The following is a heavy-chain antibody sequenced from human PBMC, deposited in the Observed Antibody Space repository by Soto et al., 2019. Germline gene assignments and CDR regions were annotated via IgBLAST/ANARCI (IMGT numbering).Heavy chain of an antibody. CDR3: AVYDGDIVVVPDAMRFDY. Sequence: EVQLLESGGGLVQPGGSLRLSCAASGFTFSSYAMSWVRQAPGKGLDWVSAISGSGGSTYYADSVKGRFTISRDNSKNTLYLQMNSLRAEDTAVYYCAVYDGDIVVVPDAMRFDYWGQGTLVTVSS. J-gene: IGHJ4*02. CDR1: GFTFSSYA. D-gene: IGHD2-2*01. V-gene: IGHV3-23*01. CDR2: ISGSGGST.